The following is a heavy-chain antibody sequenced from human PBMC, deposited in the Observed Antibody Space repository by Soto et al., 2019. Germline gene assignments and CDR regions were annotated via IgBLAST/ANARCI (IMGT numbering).Heavy chain of an antibody. J-gene: IGHJ4*02. D-gene: IGHD3-22*01. Sequence: GGSLRLACAASGFTFSSYGMHWVRQAPGKGLEWVAVISYDGSNKYYADSVKGRFTISRDNSKNTLYLQMNSLRAEGTAVYYCAKDPYYYDSIGYYFPAYSFVYWGQGTLVTGSS. V-gene: IGHV3-30*18. CDR1: GFTFSSYG. CDR2: ISYDGSNK. CDR3: AKDPYYYDSIGYYFPAYSFVY.